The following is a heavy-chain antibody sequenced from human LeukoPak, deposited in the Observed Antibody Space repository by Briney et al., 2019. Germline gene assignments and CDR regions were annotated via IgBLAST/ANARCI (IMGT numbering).Heavy chain of an antibody. Sequence: GGSLRLSCAASGFTFTNYAMNWVRQAPGKGLEWVSSISGSGDDTSYADSVKGRFTISRDNSRNTLYLQMNSPRAEDTAVYYCAKQFVDIWGQGTLVTVSS. J-gene: IGHJ5*02. CDR1: GFTFTNYA. D-gene: IGHD5-24*01. CDR2: ISGSGDDT. V-gene: IGHV3-23*01. CDR3: AKQFVDI.